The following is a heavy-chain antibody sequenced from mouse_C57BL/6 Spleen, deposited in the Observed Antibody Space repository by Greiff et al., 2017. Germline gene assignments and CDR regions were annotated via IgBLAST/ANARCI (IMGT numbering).Heavy chain of an antibody. Sequence: VQLQQPGAELVMPGASVKLSCKASGYTFTSYWMHWVKQRPGQGLEWIGEIDPSDSYTNYNQKFKGKSTLTVDKSSSTAYMQLSSLTSEDSAVYYCARENYGSSTKGYFDVWGTGTTVTVSS. CDR3: ARENYGSSTKGYFDV. D-gene: IGHD1-1*01. J-gene: IGHJ1*03. CDR1: GYTFTSYW. V-gene: IGHV1-69*01. CDR2: IDPSDSYT.